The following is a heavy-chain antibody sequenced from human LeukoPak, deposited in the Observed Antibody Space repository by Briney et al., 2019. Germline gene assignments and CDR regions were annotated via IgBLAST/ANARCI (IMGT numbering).Heavy chain of an antibody. Sequence: SETLSLTCTVSGVYISGYYWTWIRQPPGKGLDWIGYIYYSGSTNYNPSLKSRVTISVDTSKNHISLKLTSVTAADTAVYYCARDRDSSWYYDYWGQGTLVTVSS. D-gene: IGHD6-13*01. J-gene: IGHJ4*02. V-gene: IGHV4-59*01. CDR2: IYYSGST. CDR3: ARDRDSSWYYDY. CDR1: GVYISGYY.